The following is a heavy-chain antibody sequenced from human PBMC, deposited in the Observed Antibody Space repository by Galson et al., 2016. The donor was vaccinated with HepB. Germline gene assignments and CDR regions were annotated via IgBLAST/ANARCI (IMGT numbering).Heavy chain of an antibody. CDR3: ARVPGYYYGMDV. CDR1: EFTVSSSY. CDR2: IYSGGTA. V-gene: IGHV3-53*01. Sequence: SLRLSCAASEFTVSSSYMNWVRRAPGKGLEWVSVIYSGGTAYFADSGGSTYYAYADSVKGRFTISRDNSKNTLYLQMNSLRTEDTAVYYCARVPGYYYGMDVWGQGTTVTVSS. J-gene: IGHJ6*02.